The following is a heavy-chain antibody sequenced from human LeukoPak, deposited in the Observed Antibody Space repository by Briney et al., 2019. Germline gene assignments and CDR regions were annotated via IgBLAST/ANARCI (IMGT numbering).Heavy chain of an antibody. Sequence: PSETLSLTCTVSGGSISSGGYYWSWIRQPPGKGLEWIGYIYHSGSTYYNPSLKSRVTISVDTSKNQFSLKLSSVTAADTAVYYCARDSNRYYYWGQGTLVTVSS. J-gene: IGHJ4*02. CDR1: GGSISSGGYY. CDR2: IYHSGST. D-gene: IGHD6-13*01. CDR3: ARDSNRYYY. V-gene: IGHV4-61*08.